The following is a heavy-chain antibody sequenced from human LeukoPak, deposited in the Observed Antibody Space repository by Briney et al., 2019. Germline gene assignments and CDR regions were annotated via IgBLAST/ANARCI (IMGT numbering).Heavy chain of an antibody. Sequence: PGGSLTLSCAASGFTFSSYSMNWVRQAPGKGLEWVSSISSSSSYIYYADSVKGLFTISRDNAKDSLYLQMNSLRAEDTAVYYCVLGATITDYYYGMDVWGKGTTVTVSS. CDR1: GFTFSSYS. CDR2: ISSSSSYI. J-gene: IGHJ6*04. D-gene: IGHD5-12*01. CDR3: VLGATITDYYYGMDV. V-gene: IGHV3-21*01.